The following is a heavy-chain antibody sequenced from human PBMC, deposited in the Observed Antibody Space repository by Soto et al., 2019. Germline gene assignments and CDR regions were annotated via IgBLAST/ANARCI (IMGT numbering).Heavy chain of an antibody. Sequence: EVQLLESGGGLVQPGGSLRLSCAASGFTFSSYAMSWVRQAPGKGLEWVSAISGSGGSTYYADSVKGRFTISRDNSKNTLYLQMNSLRAEDTAVYYCAKDFGLLWFGELFFYFDSWGQGTLVTVSS. CDR1: GFTFSSYA. CDR2: ISGSGGST. V-gene: IGHV3-23*01. CDR3: AKDFGLLWFGELFFYFDS. D-gene: IGHD3-10*01. J-gene: IGHJ4*02.